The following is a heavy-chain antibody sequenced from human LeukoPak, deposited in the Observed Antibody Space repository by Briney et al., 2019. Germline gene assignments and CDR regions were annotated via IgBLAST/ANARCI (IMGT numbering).Heavy chain of an antibody. D-gene: IGHD3-22*01. CDR2: ISAYNGNT. CDR3: ARSTYYYDSSGYYYVSYFDY. CDR1: GYTFTSYG. Sequence: ASVKVSCKASGYTFTSYGISWVRQAPGQGLEWMGWISAYNGNTNYAQKLQGRVTMTTDTSTSTAYMELKSLRSDDTAVYYCARSTYYYDSSGYYYVSYFDYWGQGTLVTVSS. V-gene: IGHV1-18*01. J-gene: IGHJ4*02.